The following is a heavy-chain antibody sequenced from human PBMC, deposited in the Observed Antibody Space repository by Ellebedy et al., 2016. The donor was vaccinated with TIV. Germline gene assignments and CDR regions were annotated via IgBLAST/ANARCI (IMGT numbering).Heavy chain of an antibody. CDR2: IIPILGIT. V-gene: IGHV1-69*04. CDR1: GDTFSTYA. CDR3: ATWAAYSGFSGTFQRPFDY. D-gene: IGHD5-12*01. Sequence: ASVKVSCKASGDTFSTYAINWVRQAPGQGLEWMGRIIPILGITYYAQKFQGRVTITADKSTGTAYMELSSLRSEDTAIYYCATWAAYSGFSGTFQRPFDYWGQGTLVTVSS. J-gene: IGHJ4*02.